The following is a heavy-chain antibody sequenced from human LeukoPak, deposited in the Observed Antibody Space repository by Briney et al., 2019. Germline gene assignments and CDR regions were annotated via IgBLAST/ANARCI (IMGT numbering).Heavy chain of an antibody. J-gene: IGHJ4*02. D-gene: IGHD5-12*01. CDR3: AKGYSGYDWSLVDY. V-gene: IGHV3-30*18. CDR2: ISYDGSNK. CDR1: GFTFSNYW. Sequence: GGSLRLSCAASGFTFSNYWMSWVRRAPGKGLEWVAVISYDGSNKYYADSVKGRFTISRDNSKNTLYLQMNSLRAEDTAAYYCAKGYSGYDWSLVDYWGQGTLVTVSS.